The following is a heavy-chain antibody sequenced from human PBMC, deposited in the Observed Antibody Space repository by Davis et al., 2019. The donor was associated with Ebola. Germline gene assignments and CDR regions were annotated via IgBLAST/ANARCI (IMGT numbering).Heavy chain of an antibody. Sequence: GESLKISCAASGFTFSSYAMSWVRQAPGKGLEWVSSISAGGGSTHYADSVKGRFTISRDNSKDTLYLQMNSLRAEDTATYYCARFCHYTDCSYFDYWGQGTMVAVSS. CDR2: ISAGGGST. D-gene: IGHD3-3*01. J-gene: IGHJ4*02. V-gene: IGHV3-23*01. CDR1: GFTFSSYA. CDR3: ARFCHYTDCSYFDY.